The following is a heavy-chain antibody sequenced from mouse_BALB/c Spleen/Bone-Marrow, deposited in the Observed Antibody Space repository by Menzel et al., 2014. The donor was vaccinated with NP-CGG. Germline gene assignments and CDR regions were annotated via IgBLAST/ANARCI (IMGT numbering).Heavy chain of an antibody. J-gene: IGHJ2*01. CDR3: ARHGITRLLDY. D-gene: IGHD2-4*01. V-gene: IGHV5-9-3*01. CDR2: ISSGGSYT. Sequence: EVNLVESGGGLVKPGGSLKLPCAASGFTFSSYAMSWVRQTPEKRLEWVATISSGGSYTYYPDSVKGRFTISRDNAKNTLYLQMSSLRSEDTAMYYCARHGITRLLDYWGQGTTLTVSS. CDR1: GFTFSSYA.